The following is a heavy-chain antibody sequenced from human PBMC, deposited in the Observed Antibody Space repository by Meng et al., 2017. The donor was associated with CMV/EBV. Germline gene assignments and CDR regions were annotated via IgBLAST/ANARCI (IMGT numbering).Heavy chain of an antibody. D-gene: IGHD3-22*01. V-gene: IGHV4-34*01. CDR2: INHSGST. J-gene: IGHJ4*02. Sequence: QVKLHRWGAGRLKPAETLSLTCLVYGGSFSGYYWSWIRQPPGKGLEWIGEINHSGSTNYNPSLKSRVTISVDTSKNQFSLKLSSVTAADTAVYYCARVWDSGWDYWGQGTLVTVSS. CDR1: GGSFSGYY. CDR3: ARVWDSGWDY.